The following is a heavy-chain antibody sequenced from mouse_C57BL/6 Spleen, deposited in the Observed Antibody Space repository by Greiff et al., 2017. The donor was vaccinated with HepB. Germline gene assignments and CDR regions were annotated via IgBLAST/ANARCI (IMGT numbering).Heavy chain of an antibody. CDR3: ARESPTGPRFAY. J-gene: IGHJ3*01. V-gene: IGHV1-81*01. Sequence: VQLQQSGAELARPGASVKLSCKASGYTFTSYGISWVKQRTGQGLEWIGEIYPRSGNTYYNEKFKGKATLTAYKSSSTAYMELRSLTSEDSAVYFCARESPTGPRFAYWGQGTLVTVSA. CDR1: GYTFTSYG. CDR2: IYPRSGNT. D-gene: IGHD2-10*01.